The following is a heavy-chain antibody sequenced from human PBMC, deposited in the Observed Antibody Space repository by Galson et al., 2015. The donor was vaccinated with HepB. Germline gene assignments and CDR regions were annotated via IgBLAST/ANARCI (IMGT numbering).Heavy chain of an antibody. J-gene: IGHJ3*01. V-gene: IGHV3-11*05. CDR1: GFTFSDYY. Sequence: SLRLSCAASGFTFSDYYMSWIRQAPGKGLEWVSYISSSSSYTNYADSVKGRLTISRDNAKNSLYLQMNSLRAEDTAVYYCARDQDSYGYSGAFDFWGQGTMVTVSS. CDR2: ISSSSSYT. D-gene: IGHD5-18*01. CDR3: ARDQDSYGYSGAFDF.